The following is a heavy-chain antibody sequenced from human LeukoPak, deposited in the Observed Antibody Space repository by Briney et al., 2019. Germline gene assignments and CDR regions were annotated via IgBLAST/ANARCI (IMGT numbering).Heavy chain of an antibody. J-gene: IGHJ4*02. V-gene: IGHV3-7*01. CDR2: IKQDGSEK. CDR1: GFTFSSYW. D-gene: IGHD3-22*01. Sequence: GGSLRLSCAASGFTFSSYWMSWVRQAPGKGLEWVANIKQDGSEKYYVDSVKGRFTISRDNAKNSLYLQMNSLRAEDTAVYYCARDRVTMIVVVIGYYFDYWGQGTLVTVSS. CDR3: ARDRVTMIVVVIGYYFDY.